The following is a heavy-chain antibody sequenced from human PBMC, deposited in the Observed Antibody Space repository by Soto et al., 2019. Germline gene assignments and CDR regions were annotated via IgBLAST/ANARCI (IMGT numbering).Heavy chain of an antibody. CDR3: ARVNTAMANWFDP. V-gene: IGHV4-4*02. J-gene: IGHJ5*02. CDR2: IYHSGST. Sequence: SETLSLTCAVSGGSISSSNWWSWVRPPPGKGLEWIGEIYHSGSTNYNPSLKSRVTISVDKSKNQFSLKLSSVTAADTAVYYCARVNTAMANWFDPWGQGTLVTVSS. CDR1: GGSISSSNW. D-gene: IGHD5-18*01.